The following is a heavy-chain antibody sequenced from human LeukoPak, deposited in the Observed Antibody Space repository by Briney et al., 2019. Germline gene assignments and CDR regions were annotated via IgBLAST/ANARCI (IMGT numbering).Heavy chain of an antibody. J-gene: IGHJ6*02. CDR1: GYTFTSYY. D-gene: IGHD4-17*01. Sequence: ASVKVSCKASGYTFTSYYMHWVRQAPGKGLEWMGGFDPEDGETIYAQKFQGRVTMTEDTSTDTAYMELSSLRSEDTAVYYCATATTVTDIYYYYYGMDVWGQGTTVTVSS. V-gene: IGHV1-24*01. CDR2: FDPEDGET. CDR3: ATATTVTDIYYYYYGMDV.